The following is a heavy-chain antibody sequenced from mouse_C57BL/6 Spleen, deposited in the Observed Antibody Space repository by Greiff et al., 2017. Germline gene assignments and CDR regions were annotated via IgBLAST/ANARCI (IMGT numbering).Heavy chain of an antibody. CDR3: TRFDYDGRDY. CDR2: IDPETGGT. J-gene: IGHJ4*01. CDR1: GYTFTDYE. V-gene: IGHV1-15*01. Sequence: QVQLKQSGAELVRPGASVTLSCKASGYTFTDYEMHWVKQTPVHGLEWIGAIDPETGGTAYNQKFKGKAILTADKSSSTAYMELRSLTSEDSAVYYCTRFDYDGRDYWGQGTSVTVSS. D-gene: IGHD2-4*01.